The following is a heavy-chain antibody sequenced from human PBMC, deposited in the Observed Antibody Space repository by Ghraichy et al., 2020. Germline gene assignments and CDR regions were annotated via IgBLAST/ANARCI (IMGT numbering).Heavy chain of an antibody. Sequence: ASVKVSCKVSGYTLTELSMHWVRQAPGKGLEWMGGFDPEDGETIYAQKFQGRVTMTEDTSTDTAYMELSSLRSEDTAVYYCATTRPSGSWSNFDYWGQGTLVTVSS. J-gene: IGHJ4*02. CDR3: ATTRPSGSWSNFDY. D-gene: IGHD6-13*01. CDR1: GYTLTELS. CDR2: FDPEDGET. V-gene: IGHV1-24*01.